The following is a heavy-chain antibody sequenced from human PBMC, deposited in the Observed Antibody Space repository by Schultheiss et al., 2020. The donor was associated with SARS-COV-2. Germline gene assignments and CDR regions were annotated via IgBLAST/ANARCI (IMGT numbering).Heavy chain of an antibody. CDR2: ISSDGETT. CDR3: ARAAIVTTAMAQHFDH. V-gene: IGHV3-74*01. J-gene: IGHJ4*02. CDR1: GFTFSRYY. D-gene: IGHD5-18*01. Sequence: GESLKISCAASGFTFSRYYMHWVRQGPGKGLVWISRISSDGETTTYADSVKGRFTISRDNSKNTLYLHMNSLRAEDTAVYYCARAAIVTTAMAQHFDHWGQGTLVTVSS.